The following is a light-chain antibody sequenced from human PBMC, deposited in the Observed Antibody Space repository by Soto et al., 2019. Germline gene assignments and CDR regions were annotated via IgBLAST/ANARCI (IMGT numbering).Light chain of an antibody. J-gene: IGKJ1*01. V-gene: IGKV3-20*01. CDR1: QSVSSNS. Sequence: IVLTQSRGTLSLSPGERATLSCRASQSVSSNSLAWYQQKPGQAPRLVIYGASTRATGFPDRFTGSGSGTDFTLTISRLEPEDFAVYYCQQYGTSPQTFGQGTKV. CDR3: QQYGTSPQT. CDR2: GAS.